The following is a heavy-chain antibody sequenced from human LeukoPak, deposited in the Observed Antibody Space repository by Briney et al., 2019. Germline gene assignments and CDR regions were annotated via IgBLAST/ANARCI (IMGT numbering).Heavy chain of an antibody. CDR2: INPSGGST. D-gene: IGHD6-19*01. Sequence: ASVKVSCKASGYTFTRYYMHWVRQAPGQGLEWMGIINPSGGSTSYAQKFQGRVTMTRDTSTSTVYMELNNLSSEDTAVYYCAGEGEITVAAHFQHWGQGTLVTVSS. J-gene: IGHJ1*01. V-gene: IGHV1-46*01. CDR3: AGEGEITVAAHFQH. CDR1: GYTFTRYY.